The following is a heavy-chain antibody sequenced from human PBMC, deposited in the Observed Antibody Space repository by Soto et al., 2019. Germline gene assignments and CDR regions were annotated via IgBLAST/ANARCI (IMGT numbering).Heavy chain of an antibody. CDR3: AKDSRGVRYFDWQPPHYYGMDV. CDR2: ISGSGGST. D-gene: IGHD3-9*01. J-gene: IGHJ6*02. V-gene: IGHV3-23*01. Sequence: PGGSLRLSCAASGFTFSSYAMSWVRQAPGKGLEWVSAISGSGGSTYYADSVKGRFTISRDNSKNTLYLQMNSLRAEDTAVYYCAKDSRGVRYFDWQPPHYYGMDVWGQGTTVTVSS. CDR1: GFTFSSYA.